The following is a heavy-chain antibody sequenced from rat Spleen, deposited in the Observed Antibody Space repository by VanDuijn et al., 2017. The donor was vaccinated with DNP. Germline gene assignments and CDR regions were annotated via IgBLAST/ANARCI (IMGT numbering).Heavy chain of an antibody. CDR3: ARSAAGIAY. CDR2: IVYDGSGA. D-gene: IGHD1-2*01. J-gene: IGHJ3*01. V-gene: IGHV5-7*01. CDR1: GLTFSDYS. Sequence: EVQLVESGGGLVQPGRSLKLSCVVSGLTFSDYSMAWVRQAPKRGLEWVATIVYDGSGAYYRDSVKGRFTISRDNAKSTLYLQMDSLRSEDTATYYCARSAAGIAYWGQGTLVTVSS.